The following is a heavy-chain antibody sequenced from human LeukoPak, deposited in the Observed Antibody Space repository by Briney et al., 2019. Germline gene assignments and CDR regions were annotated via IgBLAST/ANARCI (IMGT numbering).Heavy chain of an antibody. D-gene: IGHD3-10*01. CDR1: GFTFSSYA. J-gene: IGHJ4*02. CDR3: ARTRYYYNSRSYGAPYYFDY. V-gene: IGHV4-39*01. Sequence: GSLRLSCAASGFTFSSYAMSWVRQPPGKGLEWIGSIYYSGSTYYNPSLKSRVTISVDTSKSQFSLKLSSVTAADTAVYYCARTRYYYNSRSYGAPYYFDYWGQGTLVTVSS. CDR2: IYYSGST.